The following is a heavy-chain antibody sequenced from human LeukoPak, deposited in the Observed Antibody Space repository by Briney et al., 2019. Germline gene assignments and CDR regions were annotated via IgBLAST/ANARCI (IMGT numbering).Heavy chain of an antibody. V-gene: IGHV1-2*02. J-gene: IGHJ4*02. CDR3: TRSTHFYDSIGYDEDY. D-gene: IGHD3-22*01. CDR2: INPNSGGT. Sequence: ASVKVSCKASGYTFTGYYMHWVRQAPGQGLEWMGWINPNSGGTNYAQKFQGRVTMTRDTSISTAYMELSRLRSDDTAVYYCTRSTHFYDSIGYDEDYWGQGTLVTVSS. CDR1: GYTFTGYY.